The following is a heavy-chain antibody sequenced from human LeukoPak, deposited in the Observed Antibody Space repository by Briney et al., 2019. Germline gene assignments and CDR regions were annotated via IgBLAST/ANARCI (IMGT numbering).Heavy chain of an antibody. CDR1: GFTFSSYA. J-gene: IGHJ4*02. D-gene: IGHD2-2*02. V-gene: IGHV3-23*01. CDR2: ISGSGGST. CDR3: AKVGYCSSTSCYTVAYFDH. Sequence: GGSLRLSCAASGFTFSSYAMSWVRQAPGKGLEWVSAISGSGGSTYYADSVKGRFTISRDNSKNTLYLQMNSLRAEDTAVYYCAKVGYCSSTSCYTVAYFDHWGQGTLVTVSS.